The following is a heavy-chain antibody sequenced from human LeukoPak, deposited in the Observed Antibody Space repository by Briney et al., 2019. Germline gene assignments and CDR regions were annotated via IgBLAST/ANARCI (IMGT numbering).Heavy chain of an antibody. V-gene: IGHV4-4*07. J-gene: IGHJ5*02. Sequence: KPSETLSLTCTVSGGSISSYYWSWIRQPAGKGLEWIGRIYTSGSTNYNPSLKSRVTMSVDTSKNQFSLKLSSVTAADTAVYYCARDIRFGVVRFSPTWDWFDPWGQGTLVTVSS. CDR3: ARDIRFGVVRFSPTWDWFDP. D-gene: IGHD3-3*01. CDR1: GGSISSYY. CDR2: IYTSGST.